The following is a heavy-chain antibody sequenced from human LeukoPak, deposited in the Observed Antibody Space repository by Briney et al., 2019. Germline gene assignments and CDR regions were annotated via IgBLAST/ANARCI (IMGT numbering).Heavy chain of an antibody. Sequence: SETLSLTCTVSGGSISSYYWSWIRQPPGKGLEWIGYIYYSGRTNYNPSLKSRVTISVDTSKNQFSLKLSSVTAADTAVYYCAREEVQYSSSMNWFDPWGQGTLVTVSS. CDR3: AREEVQYSSSMNWFDP. D-gene: IGHD6-13*01. CDR1: GGSISSYY. CDR2: IYYSGRT. V-gene: IGHV4-59*01. J-gene: IGHJ5*02.